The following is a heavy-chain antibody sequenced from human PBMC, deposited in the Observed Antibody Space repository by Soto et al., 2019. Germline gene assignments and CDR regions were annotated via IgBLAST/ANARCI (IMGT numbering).Heavy chain of an antibody. CDR2: FHYSGIS. V-gene: IGHV4-59*01. J-gene: IGHJ4*02. CDR1: DASIRGYY. CDR3: ARGASNWQYFDY. Sequence: PSETLSLTCTVSDASIRGYYWSWIRQPPGKGLEWIGYFHYSGISNYNSSLKSRVTMSLDTSKNQFSLKLSSVSAADTAIYYCARGASNWQYFDYWGQGALVTVSS. D-gene: IGHD4-4*01.